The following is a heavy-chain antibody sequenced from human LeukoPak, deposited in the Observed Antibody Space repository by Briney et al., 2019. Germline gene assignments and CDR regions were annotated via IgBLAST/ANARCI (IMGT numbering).Heavy chain of an antibody. V-gene: IGHV4-59*01. CDR2: IYYSGST. CDR3: ARGLYSSSWYYSGYYFDY. D-gene: IGHD6-13*01. Sequence: PSETLSLTCTVSGGSISSYYWSWIRQPPGKGLEWIGYIYYSGSTNYNPSLKGRVTISVDTSKNQFSLKLSSVTAADTAVYYCARGLYSSSWYYSGYYFDYWGQGTLVTVSS. J-gene: IGHJ4*02. CDR1: GGSISSYY.